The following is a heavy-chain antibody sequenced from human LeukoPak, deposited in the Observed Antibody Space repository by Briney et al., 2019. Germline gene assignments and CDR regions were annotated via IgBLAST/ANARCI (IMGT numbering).Heavy chain of an antibody. CDR3: ARGGRGDSVFLFDY. CDR2: TYYRSKWRY. CDR1: GDSVSSNSAA. J-gene: IGHJ4*02. Sequence: SQTLSLTCAISGDSVSSNSAAWNWVRQSPSRGLEWLGRTYYRSKWRYGSALSLQSRITINPDTSKNQFSLHLNSVTPEDTAVYYCARGGRGDSVFLFDYWGQGTLVTVSS. D-gene: IGHD4-17*01. V-gene: IGHV6-1*01.